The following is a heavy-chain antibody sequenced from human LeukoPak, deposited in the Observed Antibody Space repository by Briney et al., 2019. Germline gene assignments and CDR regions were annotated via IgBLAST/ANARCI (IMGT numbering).Heavy chain of an antibody. V-gene: IGHV3-23*01. Sequence: GGSLRLSCAASGFTFSSYAMSWVRQAPGKGREWVSAISGSGGSTYYADSVKGRFTISRDNSKNTLYLQMNSLRAEDTAVYYCAKDTRDRYXYDSSXYYPTYXGQG. CDR1: GFTFSSYA. CDR3: AKDTRDRYXYDSSXYYPTY. CDR2: ISGSGGST. D-gene: IGHD3-22*01. J-gene: IGHJ4*02.